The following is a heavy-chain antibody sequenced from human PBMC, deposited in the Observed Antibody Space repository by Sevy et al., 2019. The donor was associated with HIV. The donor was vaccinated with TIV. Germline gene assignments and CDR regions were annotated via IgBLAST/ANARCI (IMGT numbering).Heavy chain of an antibody. V-gene: IGHV3-66*02. CDR1: GFTVSSNY. Sequence: GGCLRLSCAASGFTVSSNYMSWVRQAPGKGLEWVSVIYSGGSIYYTDSVKGRFTISRDNSKNTLYLQMNSLRAEDTAVYYCAGTYSSSWYYFDYWGQGTLVTVSS. D-gene: IGHD6-13*01. CDR2: IYSGGSI. CDR3: AGTYSSSWYYFDY. J-gene: IGHJ4*02.